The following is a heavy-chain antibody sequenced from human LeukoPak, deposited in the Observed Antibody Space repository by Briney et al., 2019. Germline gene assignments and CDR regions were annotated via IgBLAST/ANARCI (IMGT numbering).Heavy chain of an antibody. Sequence: SETLSLTCTVSGGSISSSSYYWGWIRQPPGKGLEWIGSIYHSGSSYYNPSLKSRVTISVDTSRNQFSLKLSSVTAADTAVYYCARHSSYYGNFDYWGQGTLVTVSS. CDR2: IYHSGSS. V-gene: IGHV4-39*01. J-gene: IGHJ4*02. CDR1: GGSISSSSYY. D-gene: IGHD3-10*01. CDR3: ARHSSYYGNFDY.